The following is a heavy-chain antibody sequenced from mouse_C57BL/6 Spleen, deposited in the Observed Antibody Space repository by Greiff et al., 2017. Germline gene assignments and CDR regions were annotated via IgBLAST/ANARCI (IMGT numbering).Heavy chain of an antibody. V-gene: IGHV1-26*01. J-gene: IGHJ3*01. D-gene: IGHD4-1*02. CDR1: GYTFTDYY. CDR2: INPNNGGT. Sequence: VQLKQSGPELVKPGASVKISCKASGYTFTDYYMNWVKQSHGKSLEWIGDINPNNGGTSYNQKFKGKATLTVDKSSSTAYMELRSLTSEDSAVYYCANQLGRGFAYWGQGTLVTVSA. CDR3: ANQLGRGFAY.